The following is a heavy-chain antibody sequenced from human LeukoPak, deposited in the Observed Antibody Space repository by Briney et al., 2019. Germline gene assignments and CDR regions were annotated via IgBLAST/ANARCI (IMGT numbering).Heavy chain of an antibody. D-gene: IGHD3-10*01. V-gene: IGHV1-24*01. CDR2: FDPEDGET. J-gene: IGHJ4*02. Sequence: ASVKVSCKVSGYTLTELSIHWVRQAPGKGLEWMGGFDPEDGETIYAQKFQGRVTMTEDTSTDTAYMELSSLRSEDTAVYYCASMVRGVIIALNYWGQGTLVTVSS. CDR1: GYTLTELS. CDR3: ASMVRGVIIALNY.